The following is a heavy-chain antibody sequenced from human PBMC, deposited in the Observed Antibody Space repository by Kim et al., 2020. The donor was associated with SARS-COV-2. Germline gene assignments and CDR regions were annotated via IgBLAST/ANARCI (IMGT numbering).Heavy chain of an antibody. CDR1: GGSISSSSYY. CDR3: ARHGTATRLSYYYDSSTPPPNWFDP. V-gene: IGHV4-39*01. J-gene: IGHJ5*02. Sequence: SETLSLTCTVSGGSISSSSYYWGWIRQPPGKGLEWIGSIYYSGSTYYNPSLKSRVTISVDTSKNQFSLKLSSVTAADTAVYYCARHGTATRLSYYYDSSTPPPNWFDPWGQGTLVTVSS. CDR2: IYYSGST. D-gene: IGHD3-22*01.